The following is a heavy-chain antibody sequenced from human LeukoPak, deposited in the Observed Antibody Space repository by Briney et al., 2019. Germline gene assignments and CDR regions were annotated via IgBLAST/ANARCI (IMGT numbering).Heavy chain of an antibody. J-gene: IGHJ4*02. CDR3: ARDGTGTVDLDY. CDR1: GFTSSNYW. Sequence: GESLRLSCAASGFTSSNYWMHWVRQAPGKGLVWVSRINSEGSGTTYADSVKGRFTISRDNAKNTLYLQMNNLRADDTALYYCARDGTGTVDLDYWGQGTLVTVSS. V-gene: IGHV3-74*01. D-gene: IGHD1-7*01. CDR2: INSEGSGT.